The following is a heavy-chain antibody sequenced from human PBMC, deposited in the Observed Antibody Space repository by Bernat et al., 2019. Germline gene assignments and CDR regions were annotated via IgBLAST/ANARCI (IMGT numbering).Heavy chain of an antibody. J-gene: IGHJ4*02. CDR1: GMTFSGYS. V-gene: IGHV3-30*03. CDR3: ARAPVGYYGSGSYDFDY. D-gene: IGHD3-10*01. CDR2: ISYDGTIK. Sequence: QVQLVESGGGVVQPGRSLRLSCAASGMTFSGYSMHWVRQAPGEGLEWVAVISYDGTIKYHADSVKGRFTISRDNSKNTLYLQMNSLRAEDTAVYYCARAPVGYYGSGSYDFDYWGQGTLVTVSS.